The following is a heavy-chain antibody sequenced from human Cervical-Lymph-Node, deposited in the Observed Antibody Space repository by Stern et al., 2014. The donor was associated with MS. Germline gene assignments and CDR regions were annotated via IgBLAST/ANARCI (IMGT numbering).Heavy chain of an antibody. V-gene: IGHV3-11*01. CDR3: ARASLRY. CDR2: ISSSGRTT. D-gene: IGHD2-15*01. CDR1: GFTLRDYY. J-gene: IGHJ4*02. Sequence: VQLVESGGGLAKPGGSLRLSWEASGFTLRDYYMSWIRQAPGKGLEWVSYISSSGRTTYYAEQVTGRFTISRYNAKNSLYLQMNSLRAEDTAVYYCARASLRYWGQGTLVTVSS.